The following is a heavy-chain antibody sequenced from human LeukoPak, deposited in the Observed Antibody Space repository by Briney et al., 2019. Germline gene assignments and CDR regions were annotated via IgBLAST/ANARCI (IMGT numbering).Heavy chain of an antibody. J-gene: IGHJ4*02. CDR2: INPSGGST. Sequence: ASVKVSCKASGGTFSSYAISWVRQAPGQGLEWMGIINPSGGSTSYAQKFQGRVTMTRDTSTSTVYMELSSLRSEDTAVYYCARGVARFKPNDYWGQGTLVTVSS. D-gene: IGHD5-12*01. V-gene: IGHV1-46*01. CDR1: GGTFSSYA. CDR3: ARGVARFKPNDY.